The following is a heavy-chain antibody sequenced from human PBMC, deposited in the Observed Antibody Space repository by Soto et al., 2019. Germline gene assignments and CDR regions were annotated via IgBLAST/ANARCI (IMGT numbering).Heavy chain of an antibody. V-gene: IGHV4-61*01. J-gene: IGHJ5*02. CDR2: IYYSGST. CDR3: ARDMGDGYNREELVWPNWFDP. D-gene: IGHD5-12*01. CDR1: GGSVSSGSYY. Sequence: PSETLSLTCTVSGGSVSSGSYYWSWIRQPPGKGLEWIGYIYYSGSTNYNPSLKSRVTISVDTSKNQFPLKMSSVTAADTAVYYCARDMGDGYNREELVWPNWFDPWGQGTLVTVSS.